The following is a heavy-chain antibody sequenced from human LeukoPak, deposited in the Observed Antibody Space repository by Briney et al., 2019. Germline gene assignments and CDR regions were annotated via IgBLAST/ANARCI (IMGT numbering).Heavy chain of an antibody. J-gene: IGHJ4*02. Sequence: GASVKVSCKASGGTFSSYAISWVRQAPGQGLEWIGGIIPIFGTANYAQKFQGRVTITADESTSTAYMELSSLRSEDTAVYYCARALTYNWNYDSYFDYWGQGTLVTVSS. CDR2: IIPIFGTA. D-gene: IGHD1-7*01. CDR1: GGTFSSYA. V-gene: IGHV1-69*13. CDR3: ARALTYNWNYDSYFDY.